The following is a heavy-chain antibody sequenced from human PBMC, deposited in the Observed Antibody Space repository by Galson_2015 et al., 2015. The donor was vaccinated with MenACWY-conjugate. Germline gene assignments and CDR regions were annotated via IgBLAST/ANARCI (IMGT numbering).Heavy chain of an antibody. J-gene: IGHJ4*02. CDR3: ARGEPQQWLVRF. D-gene: IGHD6-19*01. Sequence: ETLSLTCAVYGGSFSGYYWSWIRQPPGKGLEWIGEINHSGSTNYNPSLKSRVTISVDTSKNQFSLKLSSVTAADTAVDYCARGEPQQWLVRFWGQGTLVTVSS. CDR2: INHSGST. V-gene: IGHV4-34*01. CDR1: GGSFSGYY.